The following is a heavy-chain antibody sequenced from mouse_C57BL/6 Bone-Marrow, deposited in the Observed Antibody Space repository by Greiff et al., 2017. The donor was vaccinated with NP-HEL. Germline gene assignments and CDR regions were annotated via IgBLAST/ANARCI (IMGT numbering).Heavy chain of an antibody. CDR2: LSSGSSTI. CDR1: GFTFSDYG. D-gene: IGHD2-3*01. CDR3: ARDGYSWFAY. Sequence: EVQRVESGGGLVKPGGSLKLSCAASGFTFSDYGMHWVRQAPEKGLEWVAYLSSGSSTIYYADTVKGRFTISRDNAKNTLYLQMTSLRSEDTAMYYCARDGYSWFAYWGQGTLVTVSA. J-gene: IGHJ3*01. V-gene: IGHV5-17*01.